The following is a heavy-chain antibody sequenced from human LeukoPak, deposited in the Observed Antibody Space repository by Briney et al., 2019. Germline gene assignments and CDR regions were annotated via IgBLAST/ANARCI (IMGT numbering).Heavy chain of an antibody. D-gene: IGHD3-22*01. CDR3: AKVGYDSSTDY. CDR1: GFTFSSCA. V-gene: IGHV3-23*01. Sequence: GGSLRLSCAASGFTFSSCAMRWVRQAPGKGLEWVSAIGSSGATTYYTDSVKARFTISRDNSKNTLYLQMNSLRAEDTAVYYCAKVGYDSSTDYWGQGTLVTVSS. J-gene: IGHJ4*02. CDR2: IGSSGATT.